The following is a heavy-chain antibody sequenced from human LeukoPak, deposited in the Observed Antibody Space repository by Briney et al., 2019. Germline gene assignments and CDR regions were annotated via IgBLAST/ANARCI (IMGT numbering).Heavy chain of an antibody. D-gene: IGHD3-10*01. Sequence: SETLSLTCTVSGYSISTGYYWDWIRQPPGKGLEWIGTFYHGGSTYYNPSLKSRVTISVDTSKNQFSLNLTSVTAADTAVYYCARGPLKYYYGSGSYRSYMDVWGKGTTVTVSS. CDR3: ARGPLKYYYGSGSYRSYMDV. V-gene: IGHV4-38-2*02. CDR2: FYHGGST. CDR1: GYSISTGYY. J-gene: IGHJ6*03.